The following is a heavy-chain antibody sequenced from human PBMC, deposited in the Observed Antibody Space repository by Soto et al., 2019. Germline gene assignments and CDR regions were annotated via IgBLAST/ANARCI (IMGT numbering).Heavy chain of an antibody. V-gene: IGHV3-30-3*01. J-gene: IGHJ5*02. Sequence: QVQLVESGGGVVQPGRSLRLSCAASGFTFSSYAMHWVRQAPGKGLEWVAGISYDGSNKYYADSVKGRFTISRDNSKNTLYLQMNSLRAEDTAVYYCARDDCSGGSCYGWFDPWGQGTLVTVSS. D-gene: IGHD2-15*01. CDR1: GFTFSSYA. CDR2: ISYDGSNK. CDR3: ARDDCSGGSCYGWFDP.